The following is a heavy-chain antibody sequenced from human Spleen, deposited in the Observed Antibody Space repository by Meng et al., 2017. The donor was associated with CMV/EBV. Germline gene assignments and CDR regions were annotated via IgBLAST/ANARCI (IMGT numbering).Heavy chain of an antibody. CDR1: GFNFRIYG. CDR2: IRYDEKTK. V-gene: IGHV3-30*02. D-gene: IGHD6-13*01. CDR3: AKGGSWFYGMDV. J-gene: IGHJ6*02. Sequence: GESLKISCATSGFNFRIYGMHWVRHLPGKGLEWVAFIRYDEKTKYYVDSVKGRFTISRDNSKNTLYLQMNSLRVEDTAVYYCAKGGSWFYGMDVWGQGTTVTVSS.